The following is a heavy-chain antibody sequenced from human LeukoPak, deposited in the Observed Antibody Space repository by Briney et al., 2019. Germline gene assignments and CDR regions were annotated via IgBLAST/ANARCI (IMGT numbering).Heavy chain of an antibody. J-gene: IGHJ4*02. Sequence: GRSLRLSCAASGFTFSSYGMHWVRQAAGKGLEGVAVIWYVGSNKYYVDSVKGRFTISRDNSKNTLYLQMNSLRAEDTAVYYCARGGANIGVVPAAINFDYWGQGTLVTVSS. D-gene: IGHD2-2*02. CDR3: ARGGANIGVVPAAINFDY. V-gene: IGHV3-33*01. CDR1: GFTFSSYG. CDR2: IWYVGSNK.